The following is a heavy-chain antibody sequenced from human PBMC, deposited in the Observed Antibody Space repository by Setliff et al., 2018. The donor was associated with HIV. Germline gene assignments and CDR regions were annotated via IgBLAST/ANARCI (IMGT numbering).Heavy chain of an antibody. CDR2: ITAGGGST. V-gene: IGHV3-23*01. CDR3: ARRGSYSFWFDP. J-gene: IGHJ5*02. Sequence: GGSLRLSCAVSGFTFSTYAMSWVRQAPGKGLEWVSAITAGGGSTYYADSVKGRFTISRDNSKNTLYLQMSSLRAEDTAVYYCARRGSYSFWFDPWGQGTLVT. CDR1: GFTFSTYA. D-gene: IGHD1-26*01.